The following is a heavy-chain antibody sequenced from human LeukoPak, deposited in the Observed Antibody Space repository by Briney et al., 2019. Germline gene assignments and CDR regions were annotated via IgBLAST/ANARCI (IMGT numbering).Heavy chain of an antibody. D-gene: IGHD6-19*01. CDR1: GFTFSNYA. CDR3: ARDKAPRYSSGWYYFDY. Sequence: GGSLRLSCAASGFTFSNYAMHWVRQAPGKGLEWVAVISYDGGNKYYADSVKGRFTISRDNSKNTLYLQMNSLRAEDTAVYYCARDKAPRYSSGWYYFDYWGQGTLVTVSS. J-gene: IGHJ4*02. V-gene: IGHV3-30-3*01. CDR2: ISYDGGNK.